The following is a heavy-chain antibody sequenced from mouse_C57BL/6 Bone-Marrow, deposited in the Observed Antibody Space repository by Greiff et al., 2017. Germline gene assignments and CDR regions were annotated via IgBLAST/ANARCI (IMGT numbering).Heavy chain of an antibody. CDR1: GYTFTDSY. D-gene: IGHD1-1*01. CDR2: INPYNGGT. J-gene: IGHJ1*03. Sequence: VQLQQSGPVLVKPGASVKMSCKASGYTFTDSYMNWVKQSHGKSLEWIGVINPYNGGTSYKQKFKGKATLTVDQSYSTAYMELHSLTSEDSAVYYCAREDYGSSYWYFDVWGTGTTGTVSS. V-gene: IGHV1-19*01. CDR3: AREDYGSSYWYFDV.